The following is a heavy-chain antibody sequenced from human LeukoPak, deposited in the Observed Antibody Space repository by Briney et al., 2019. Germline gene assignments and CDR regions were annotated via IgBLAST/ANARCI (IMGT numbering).Heavy chain of an antibody. CDR1: GGTFSSYA. Sequence: ASVKVSCKASGGTFSSYAISWVRQAPGQGLEWMGGIIPIFGTANYAQKFQGRVTITRNTSISTAYMELSSLRSEDTAVYYCARAHCTNGVCYTGYFQHWGQGTLVTVSS. V-gene: IGHV1-69*05. J-gene: IGHJ1*01. D-gene: IGHD2-8*01. CDR3: ARAHCTNGVCYTGYFQH. CDR2: IIPIFGTA.